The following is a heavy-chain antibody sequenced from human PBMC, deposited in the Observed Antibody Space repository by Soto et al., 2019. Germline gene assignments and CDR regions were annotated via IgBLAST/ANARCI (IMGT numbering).Heavy chain of an antibody. D-gene: IGHD6-13*01. J-gene: IGHJ6*02. CDR1: GDSVSSNSAA. Sequence: PSQTLSLTCAISGDSVSSNSAAWNWIRQSPSRGLEWLGRTYYRSKWYNDYAVSVKSRITINPDTSKNQFSLQPNSVTPEDTAVYYCAKSIAAAGNAYYYGMDVWGQGTTVTVSS. CDR2: TYYRSKWYN. CDR3: AKSIAAAGNAYYYGMDV. V-gene: IGHV6-1*01.